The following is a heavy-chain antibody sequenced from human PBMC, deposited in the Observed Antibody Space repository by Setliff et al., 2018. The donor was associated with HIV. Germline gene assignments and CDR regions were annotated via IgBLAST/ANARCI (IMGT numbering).Heavy chain of an antibody. CDR1: GGSISGYH. J-gene: IGHJ2*01. Sequence: SETLSLTCTVSGGSISGYHWNWLRQTPGKGLEWIGYIYTSRGTNYNHSLRTRVIISVDTSNQFSLKLSSVTAADTAVYYCARHGPLSDWYFDLWGRGILVTVSS. CDR3: ARHGPLSDWYFDL. V-gene: IGHV4-4*09. CDR2: IYTSRGT.